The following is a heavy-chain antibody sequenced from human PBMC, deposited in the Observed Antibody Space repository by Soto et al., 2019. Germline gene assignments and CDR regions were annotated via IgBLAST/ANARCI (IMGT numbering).Heavy chain of an antibody. J-gene: IGHJ6*03. V-gene: IGHV3-33*01. CDR1: GFTFSSYG. CDR3: ARGRSGQLGLDYYYYMDV. Sequence: GGSLRLSCAASGFTFSSYGMHWVRQAPGKGLEWVAVIWYDGSNKYYADSVKGRFTISRDNSKNTLYLQMNSLRAEDTAVYYCARGRSGQLGLDYYYYMDVWGKGTTVTVSS. CDR2: IWYDGSNK. D-gene: IGHD6-13*01.